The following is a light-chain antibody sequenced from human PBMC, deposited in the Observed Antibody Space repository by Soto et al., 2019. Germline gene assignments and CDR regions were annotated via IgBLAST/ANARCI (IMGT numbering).Light chain of an antibody. V-gene: IGKV3-15*01. J-gene: IGKJ1*01. CDR1: QSVDIN. CDR2: GAS. Sequence: EIVMTQSPATLSVSPGERATLSCRASQSVDINLAWYQQKPGQTPRLLISGASTRATGIPARFSGSGSRTEFTLTISSLQSEDFAVYFCQQYNNRPPWTFGQGTKVETK. CDR3: QQYNNRPPWT.